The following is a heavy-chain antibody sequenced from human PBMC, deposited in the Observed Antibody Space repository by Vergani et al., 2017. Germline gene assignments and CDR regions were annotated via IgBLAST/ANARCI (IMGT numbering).Heavy chain of an antibody. CDR2: IVVGRGNT. D-gene: IGHD5-24*01. CDR1: GSTSTSSA. CDR3: AADSGMATITGWYFDL. Sequence: QMQLVQSGPEGKKPGTPVKAPCKASGSTSTSSAMQWVRQARGQRLEWIGWIVVGRGNTNYAQKLQERVTITRDMSTSTAYIGLSSLRSEDTAVYYCAADSGMATITGWYFDLWGRGTLVTVSS. J-gene: IGHJ2*01. V-gene: IGHV1-58*02.